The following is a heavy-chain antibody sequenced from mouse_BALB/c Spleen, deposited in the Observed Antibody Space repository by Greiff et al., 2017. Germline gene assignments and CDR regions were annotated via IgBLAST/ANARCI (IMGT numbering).Heavy chain of an antibody. Sequence: QVQLQQPGAELVKPGASVKLSCKASGYTFTSYWMHWVKQRPGQGLEWIGEINPSNGRTNYNEKFKSKATLTVDKSSSTAYMQLSSLTSEDSAVYYCARVPGNYPYAMDYWGQGTSVTVSS. CDR3: ARVPGNYPYAMDY. CDR1: GYTFTSYW. D-gene: IGHD2-1*01. CDR2: INPSNGRT. J-gene: IGHJ4*01. V-gene: IGHV1S81*02.